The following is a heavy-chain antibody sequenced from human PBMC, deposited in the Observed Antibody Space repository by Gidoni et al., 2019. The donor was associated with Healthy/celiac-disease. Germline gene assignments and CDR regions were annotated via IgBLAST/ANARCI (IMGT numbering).Heavy chain of an antibody. Sequence: EVQLVESGGGLVKRGGSLRLSCAASVFTFSSYCMNRIRQAPGKGLELVSSISSSSSYIYYADSVKGRFTISRDNDKNSLYLQMNSLRAEDTAVYYCARECHYDFWSGYPYYYYYDGMDVWGQGTTVTVS. D-gene: IGHD3-3*01. CDR3: ARECHYDFWSGYPYYYYYDGMDV. CDR2: ISSSSSYI. V-gene: IGHV3-21*01. J-gene: IGHJ6*02. CDR1: VFTFSSYC.